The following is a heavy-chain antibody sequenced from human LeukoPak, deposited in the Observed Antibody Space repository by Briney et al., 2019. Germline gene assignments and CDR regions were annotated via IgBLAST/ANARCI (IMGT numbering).Heavy chain of an antibody. CDR1: GGSISSYY. Sequence: SETLSLTCTVSGGSISSYYWSWIRQPAGRGLEWIGRIYTSGSTNYNPSLKSRVTMSVDTSKNQFSLKLSSVTAADTAVYYCASSSGWYTQFDYWGQGTLVTVSS. CDR2: IYTSGST. D-gene: IGHD6-19*01. J-gene: IGHJ4*02. CDR3: ASSSGWYTQFDY. V-gene: IGHV4-4*07.